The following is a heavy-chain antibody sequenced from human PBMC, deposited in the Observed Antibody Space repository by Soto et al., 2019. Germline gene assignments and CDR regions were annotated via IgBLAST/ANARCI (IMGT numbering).Heavy chain of an antibody. J-gene: IGHJ6*02. CDR3: ARYEGGHSSDYYYYYGMDV. CDR2: ISGSGGDT. CDR1: GFTFSSYA. D-gene: IGHD2-15*01. V-gene: IGHV3-23*01. Sequence: GGSLRLSCAASGFTFSSYAMSWVRQAPGKGLDWVSAISGSGGDTYYTDSVRGRFTISRDNSKNTLYLQMNSLRAEDTAVYYCARYEGGHSSDYYYYYGMDVWGQGTTVTVSS.